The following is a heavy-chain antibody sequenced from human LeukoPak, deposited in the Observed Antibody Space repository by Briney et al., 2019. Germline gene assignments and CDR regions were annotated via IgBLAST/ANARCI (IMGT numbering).Heavy chain of an antibody. CDR1: GFTFSSYW. Sequence: GGSLRLSCAASGFTFSSYWMSWVRQAPGKGLEWVANIKQDGSEKYYVDSVKGRFTISRDNAYNSLYLQMNSLRAEDTAVYHCARDLHYYHSSGSNYYFDYWGQGTLVTASS. CDR2: IKQDGSEK. CDR3: ARDLHYYHSSGSNYYFDY. V-gene: IGHV3-7*03. D-gene: IGHD3-22*01. J-gene: IGHJ4*02.